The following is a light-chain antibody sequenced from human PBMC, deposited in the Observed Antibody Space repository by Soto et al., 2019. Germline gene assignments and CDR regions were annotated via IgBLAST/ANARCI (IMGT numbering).Light chain of an antibody. CDR3: QHRDNWPPGAT. Sequence: EIVLTQSPATLSLSPGERATLSCRASQSIVTYLAWYQQKPGQPPRLLISDATNRATGVPARFSGSGSGTDFTLTISSLEPEDFAVYYCQHRDNWPPGATCGGGTRVEIK. J-gene: IGKJ4*01. V-gene: IGKV3-11*01. CDR2: DAT. CDR1: QSIVTY.